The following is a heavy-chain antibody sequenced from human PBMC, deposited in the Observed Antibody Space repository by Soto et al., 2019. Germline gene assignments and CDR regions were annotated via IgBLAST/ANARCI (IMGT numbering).Heavy chain of an antibody. V-gene: IGHV3-30*18. CDR2: TSYDGSNE. CDR1: GFIFSSYG. D-gene: IGHD3-10*01. CDR3: AKATYGSGSYYIDY. Sequence: QVQLVESGGGVVQPGRSLRLSCAASGFIFSSYGMHWVRQAPGKGLEWVAVTSYDGSNEYYGDSVKGRFTISRDNSKNTLYLQMNSLRTEDTDVYYCAKATYGSGSYYIDYWGQGTLVTVSS. J-gene: IGHJ4*02.